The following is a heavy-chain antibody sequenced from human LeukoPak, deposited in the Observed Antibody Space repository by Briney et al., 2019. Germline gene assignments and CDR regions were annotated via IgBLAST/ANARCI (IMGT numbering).Heavy chain of an antibody. D-gene: IGHD3-16*02. J-gene: IGHJ4*02. CDR3: ARGGQIYDYVWGSYLEF. V-gene: IGHV1-18*01. CDR1: GYTFTTYG. Sequence: ASVKVSCKASGYTFTTYGISWVRQAPGQGLEWMGWISTYNDNTNYAQKFQGRVTMTTDTSTSTAYMELRSLRSDDTAVYYCARGGQIYDYVWGSYLEFWGQGTLVTVSS. CDR2: ISTYNDNT.